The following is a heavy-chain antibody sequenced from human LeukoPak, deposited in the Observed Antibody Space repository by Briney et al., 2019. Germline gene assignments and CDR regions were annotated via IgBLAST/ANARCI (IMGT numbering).Heavy chain of an antibody. J-gene: IGHJ4*02. Sequence: GESLKISCKVSGYTFSSYWIGWVRQMPGKGLEWMGIICPGDSDTRYSPSFQGQVTISADKSINTAYLQWSSLKASDTAMYYCARSTGGTGPADYWGQGTLVTVSS. CDR2: ICPGDSDT. V-gene: IGHV5-51*01. CDR3: ARSTGGTGPADY. CDR1: GYTFSSYW. D-gene: IGHD2-8*02.